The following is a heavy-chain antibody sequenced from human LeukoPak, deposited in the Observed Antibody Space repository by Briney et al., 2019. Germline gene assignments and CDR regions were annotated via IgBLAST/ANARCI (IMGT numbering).Heavy chain of an antibody. D-gene: IGHD6-13*01. Sequence: ETLSLTCTVSGGSISDFYWNWIRQPPGKGLEWVSSISSSSSYIYYADSVKGRFTISRDNAKNSLYLQMNSLRAEDTAVYYCARGGRSSSWPDYWGQGTLVTVSS. CDR1: GGSISDFY. CDR3: ARGGRSSSWPDY. J-gene: IGHJ4*02. V-gene: IGHV3-21*01. CDR2: ISSSSSYI.